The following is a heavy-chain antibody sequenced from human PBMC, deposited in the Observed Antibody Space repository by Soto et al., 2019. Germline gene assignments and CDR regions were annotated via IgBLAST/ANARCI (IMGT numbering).Heavy chain of an antibody. J-gene: IGHJ6*04. Sequence: QVQLVQSGAEVKKPGSSVKVSCKSSGGTFSSYAISWVRQAPGRGLEWMGGIIPIFGTANYAQKFQGRVRITADECTSTAYMELSSLRSEDLAVYDCARAFGCYYCDMDVWGKGTTVTVSS. CDR2: IIPIFGTA. V-gene: IGHV1-69*01. D-gene: IGHD2-15*01. CDR3: ARAFGCYYCDMDV. CDR1: GGTFSSYA.